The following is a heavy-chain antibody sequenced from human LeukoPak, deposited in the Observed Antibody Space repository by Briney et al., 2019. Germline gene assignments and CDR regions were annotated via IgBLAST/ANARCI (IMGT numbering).Heavy chain of an antibody. CDR1: GFTVTNNY. J-gene: IGHJ4*02. CDR2: IYSGGTT. D-gene: IGHD6-13*01. V-gene: IGHV3-53*01. CDR3: ARDRGAAAGD. Sequence: GGSLRLSCVASGFTVTNNYMSCVRQAPGKGLEWVAVIYSGGTTQYADSVKGRFTISRDNSKNTLYLQMNSLRADDTAVYYCARDRGAAAGDWGQGTLVTVSS.